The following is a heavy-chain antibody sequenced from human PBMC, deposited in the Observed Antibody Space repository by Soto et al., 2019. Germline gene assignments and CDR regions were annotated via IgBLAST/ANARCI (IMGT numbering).Heavy chain of an antibody. Sequence: PSETLSLTCTVSGDSISSSTYYWGWIRQPPGKGLEWIGTIYYGGSTYYNPSLKSRVTISVDTSKNQFSLRLSSVTAADTAVYYCASGIAAAVYTWFDPWGQGTLVTVSS. J-gene: IGHJ5*02. CDR3: ASGIAAAVYTWFDP. CDR2: IYYGGST. V-gene: IGHV4-39*01. D-gene: IGHD6-13*01. CDR1: GDSISSSTYY.